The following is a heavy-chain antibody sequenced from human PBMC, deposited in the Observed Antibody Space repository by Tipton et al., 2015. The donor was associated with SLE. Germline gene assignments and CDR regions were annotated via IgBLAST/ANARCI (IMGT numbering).Heavy chain of an antibody. CDR2: INHSGNT. D-gene: IGHD6-19*01. V-gene: IGHV4-34*01. J-gene: IGHJ4*02. Sequence: TLSLTCAVYGGSFSGYYWSWIRQPPGKGLEWIGEINHSGNTNYNPSLKSRVTISVDTSKNQFSLKLSSVTAADTAVYYCARGIAVAGPFDYWGQGTLVTVSS. CDR1: GGSFSGYY. CDR3: ARGIAVAGPFDY.